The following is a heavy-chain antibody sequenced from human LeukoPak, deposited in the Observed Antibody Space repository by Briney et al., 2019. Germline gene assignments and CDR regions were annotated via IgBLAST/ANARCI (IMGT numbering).Heavy chain of an antibody. CDR2: ISSSSSYI. CDR3: ARAKAVGATNLGY. D-gene: IGHD1-26*01. J-gene: IGHJ4*02. V-gene: IGHV3-21*01. CDR1: GFTFSSYS. Sequence: GGSLRLSCAASGFTFSSYSMNWVRQAPGKGLEWVSSISSSSSYIYYADTVKGRFTISRDNAKNSLYLQMNSLRAEDTAVYYCARAKAVGATNLGYWGQGTLVTVSS.